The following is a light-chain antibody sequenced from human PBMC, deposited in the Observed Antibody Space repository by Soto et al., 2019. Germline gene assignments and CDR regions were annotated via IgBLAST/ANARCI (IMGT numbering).Light chain of an antibody. J-gene: IGKJ1*01. CDR3: QQSYSTPRA. Sequence: DIQMPQSPSSLSASVGDRVTITCRASQSISSYLNWYQQKPGKAPKLLIYAASSLQSGVPSRFSGSGSGTDFTLTISSLQPEDFVTYYCQQSYSTPRAFGQGTKVGIK. CDR1: QSISSY. V-gene: IGKV1-39*01. CDR2: AAS.